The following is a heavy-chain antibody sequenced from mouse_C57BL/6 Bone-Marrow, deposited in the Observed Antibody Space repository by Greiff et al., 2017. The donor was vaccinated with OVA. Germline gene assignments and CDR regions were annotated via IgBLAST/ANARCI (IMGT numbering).Heavy chain of an antibody. CDR3: ARGGSPFDY. CDR2: IYPRSGNT. Sequence: VKLVESGAELARPGASVKLSCKASGYTFTSYGISWVKQRTGQGLEWIGEIYPRSGNTYYNEKFKGKATLTADKSSSTAYMELRSLTSEDSAVYFCARGGSPFDYWGQGTTLTVSS. D-gene: IGHD1-1*02. J-gene: IGHJ2*01. CDR1: GYTFTSYG. V-gene: IGHV1-81*01.